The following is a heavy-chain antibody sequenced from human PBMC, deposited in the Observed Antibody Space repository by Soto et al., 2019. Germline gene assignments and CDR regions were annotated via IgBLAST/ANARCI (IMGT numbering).Heavy chain of an antibody. Sequence: ASVKVSCKASGYTFTSYAMHWVRQAPGQRLEWMGWINAGNGNTKYSQKFQGRVTITRDTSASTAYMELSSLRSEDTAVYHCARGNSMYSSGWLIDYWGQGTLVTVSS. D-gene: IGHD6-19*01. V-gene: IGHV1-3*01. J-gene: IGHJ4*02. CDR3: ARGNSMYSSGWLIDY. CDR1: GYTFTSYA. CDR2: INAGNGNT.